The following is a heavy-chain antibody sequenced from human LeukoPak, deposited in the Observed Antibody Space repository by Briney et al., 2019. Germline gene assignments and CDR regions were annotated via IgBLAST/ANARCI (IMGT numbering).Heavy chain of an antibody. CDR1: GFTFGSYS. Sequence: GGSLRLSCAASGFTFGSYSMNWVRQAPGKGLEWVSSISSSSSYIYYADSVKGRFTISRDNAKNSLYLQMNSLRAEDTAVYYCARDPRVYYGSGYNWFDPWGQGTLVTVSS. J-gene: IGHJ5*02. CDR3: ARDPRVYYGSGYNWFDP. D-gene: IGHD3-10*01. V-gene: IGHV3-21*01. CDR2: ISSSSSYI.